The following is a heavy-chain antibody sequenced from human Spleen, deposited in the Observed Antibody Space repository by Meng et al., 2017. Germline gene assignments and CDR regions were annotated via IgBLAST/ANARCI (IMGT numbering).Heavy chain of an antibody. CDR1: GFNFRTYA. V-gene: IGHV3-23*01. D-gene: IGHD2-15*01. CDR3: AKASLGDCSGGYCYPFEY. J-gene: IGHJ4*02. Sequence: GESLKISCAASGFNFRTYAMAWVRQAPGKGLEWVSSFSTGGDGAYYADYVKGRFTISRDNSKNTLFLQLNSLRPEDTAVYFCAKASLGDCSGGYCYPFEYWGLGILVTVSS. CDR2: FSTGGDGA.